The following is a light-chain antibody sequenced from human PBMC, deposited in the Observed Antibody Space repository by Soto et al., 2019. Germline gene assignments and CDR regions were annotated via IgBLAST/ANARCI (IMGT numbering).Light chain of an antibody. CDR2: AAS. J-gene: IGKJ2*01. Sequence: DIQMTQSPSSLSASVGDRVTITCRTNQSISTYLNWYQQKPGKAPKLLIYAASNLQSGVSSRFSGSGSGTAFTLTISSLQPADFASYYCQHYHSFPHTFGQGAKLEIK. CDR1: QSISTY. V-gene: IGKV1-39*01. CDR3: QHYHSFPHT.